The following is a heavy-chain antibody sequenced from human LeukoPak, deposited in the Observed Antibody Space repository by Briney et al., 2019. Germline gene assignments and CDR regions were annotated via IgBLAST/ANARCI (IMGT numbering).Heavy chain of an antibody. J-gene: IGHJ4*02. Sequence: GGSLRLSCAASGFTFSSYAMHWVRQAPGKGLEWVAVISYDGSNKYYADSVKGRFTISRDNSKNTLYLQMNSLRAEDTAVYYCARDPAPKYQLPGFDYWGQGTLVTVSS. CDR3: ARDPAPKYQLPGFDY. D-gene: IGHD2-2*01. V-gene: IGHV3-30*04. CDR1: GFTFSSYA. CDR2: ISYDGSNK.